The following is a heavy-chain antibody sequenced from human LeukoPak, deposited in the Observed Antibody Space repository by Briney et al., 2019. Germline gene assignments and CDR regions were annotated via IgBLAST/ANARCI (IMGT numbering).Heavy chain of an antibody. CDR2: INHSGST. V-gene: IGHV4-34*01. J-gene: IGHJ4*02. Sequence: SETLSLTCAVYGGSSSGYYWSWIRQPPGKGLEWIGEINHSGSTNYNPSLKSRVTISVDTSKNQFSLKLSSVTAADTAVYYCARAGGSSWYRMHYFDYWGQGTLVTVSS. CDR3: ARAGGSSWYRMHYFDY. CDR1: GGSSSGYY. D-gene: IGHD6-13*01.